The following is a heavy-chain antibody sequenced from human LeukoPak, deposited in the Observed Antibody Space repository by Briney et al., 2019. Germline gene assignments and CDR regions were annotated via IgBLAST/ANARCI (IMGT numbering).Heavy chain of an antibody. J-gene: IGHJ5*02. CDR1: GSTFSSYA. CDR2: ISGSGGST. CDR3: AKDRSGIAAAEWFDP. D-gene: IGHD6-13*01. V-gene: IGHV3-23*01. Sequence: PGGSLRLSCAASGSTFSSYAMSWVRQAPGKGLEWVSAISGSGGSTYYADSVKGRFTISRDNSKNTLYLQMNSLRAEDTAVYYCAKDRSGIAAAEWFDPWGQGTLVTVSS.